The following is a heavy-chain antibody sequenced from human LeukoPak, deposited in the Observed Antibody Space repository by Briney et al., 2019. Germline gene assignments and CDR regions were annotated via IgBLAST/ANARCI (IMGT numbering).Heavy chain of an antibody. CDR3: ASMMATTIYGMDV. J-gene: IGHJ6*02. CDR2: IYSGGST. Sequence: GGSLRLSCAASGFTVSSNYMSWVRQAPGKGLEWVSVIYSGGSTYYADSVKGRFTISRDNSKNTLYLQMNSLRAEDTAVYYCASMMATTIYGMDVWGQGTTVTVSS. CDR1: GFTVSSNY. V-gene: IGHV3-66*01. D-gene: IGHD5-24*01.